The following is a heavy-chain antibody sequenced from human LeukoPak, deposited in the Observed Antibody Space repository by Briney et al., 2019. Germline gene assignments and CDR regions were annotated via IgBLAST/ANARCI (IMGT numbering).Heavy chain of an antibody. CDR3: AREKSYYDFWSGPTRVYYYYYMDV. Sequence: SETLSLTCTVSGYSISSGYYWGWIRQPPGKGLEWIGSIYHSGSTYYNPSLKSRVTISVDTSKNQFSLKLSSVTAADTAVYYCAREKSYYDFWSGPTRVYYYYYMDVWGKGTTVTVSS. D-gene: IGHD3-3*01. V-gene: IGHV4-38-2*02. CDR2: IYHSGST. J-gene: IGHJ6*03. CDR1: GYSISSGYY.